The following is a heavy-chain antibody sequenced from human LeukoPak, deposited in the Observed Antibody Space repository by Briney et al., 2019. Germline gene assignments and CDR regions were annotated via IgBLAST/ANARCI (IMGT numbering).Heavy chain of an antibody. Sequence: PSETLSLTCTVSGGSISSYYWSWIRQPAGKGLEWIGRIYTSGSTNYNPSLKSRVTMSVDTSKNQFSLKLSSVTAADTAVYYCARDPRGYYDSSGYSQYDAFDIWGQGTMVTVSS. CDR1: GGSISSYY. J-gene: IGHJ3*02. CDR3: ARDPRGYYDSSGYSQYDAFDI. CDR2: IYTSGST. D-gene: IGHD3-22*01. V-gene: IGHV4-4*07.